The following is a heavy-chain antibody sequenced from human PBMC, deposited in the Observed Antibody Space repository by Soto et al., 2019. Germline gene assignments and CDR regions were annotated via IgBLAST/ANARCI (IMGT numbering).Heavy chain of an antibody. V-gene: IGHV1-69*13. D-gene: IGHD6-6*01. Sequence: SVKVSCKASGGTFSSYAISWVRQAPGQGLEWMGGIIPILGTANYAQKFQGRVTITADESTSTAYMELSSLRSEDTAVYYCARRYSSSGSLWFDPWGKGTLVTVAS. CDR1: GGTFSSYA. CDR2: IIPILGTA. J-gene: IGHJ5*02. CDR3: ARRYSSSGSLWFDP.